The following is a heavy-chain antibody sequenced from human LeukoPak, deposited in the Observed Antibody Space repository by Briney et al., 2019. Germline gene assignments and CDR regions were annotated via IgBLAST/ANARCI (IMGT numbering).Heavy chain of an antibody. CDR3: ARGQRGYSYGYVH. CDR2: INHSGST. Sequence: PSETLSLTCAVYGGSFSGYYWSWIRQPPGKGLEWIGEINHSGSTNYNPSLKSRVTISADTSKNQFSLKLSSVTAVDTAVYYCARGQRGYSYGYVHWGQGTLVTVSS. J-gene: IGHJ4*02. D-gene: IGHD5-18*01. V-gene: IGHV4-34*01. CDR1: GGSFSGYY.